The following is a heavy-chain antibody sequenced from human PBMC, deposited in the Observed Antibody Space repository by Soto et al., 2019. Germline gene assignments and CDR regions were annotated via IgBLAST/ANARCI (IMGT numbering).Heavy chain of an antibody. CDR1: GYTFTGYY. V-gene: IGHV1-2*04. CDR3: AREPQYCSSTSCYAVGAFDI. Sequence: ASVKVSCKASGYTFTGYYMHWVRQAPGQGLGWMGWINPNSGGTNYAQKFQGWVTMTRDTSISTAYMELSRLRSDDTAVYYCAREPQYCSSTSCYAVGAFDIWGQGTMVTVSS. J-gene: IGHJ3*02. CDR2: INPNSGGT. D-gene: IGHD2-2*01.